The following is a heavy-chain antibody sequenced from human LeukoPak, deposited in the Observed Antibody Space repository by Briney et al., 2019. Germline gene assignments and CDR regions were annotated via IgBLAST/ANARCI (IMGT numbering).Heavy chain of an antibody. CDR2: IRYDGSNK. J-gene: IGHJ3*02. V-gene: IGHV3-30*02. D-gene: IGHD3-10*01. CDR1: GFTFSSYG. Sequence: GGSLRLSCAASGFTFSSYGMHWVRQAPGKGLEWVAFIRYDGSNKYYADSVKGRFTISRDNAKNSLYLQMNSLRAEDTALYYCAKGVRITMVRGAFDIWGQGTMVTVSS. CDR3: AKGVRITMVRGAFDI.